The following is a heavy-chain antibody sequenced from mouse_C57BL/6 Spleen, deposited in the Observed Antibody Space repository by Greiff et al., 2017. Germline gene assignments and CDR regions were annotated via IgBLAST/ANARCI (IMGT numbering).Heavy chain of an antibody. CDR3: ARSYGPMDY. CDR1: GFTFTDYY. CDR2: IRNKANGYTT. J-gene: IGHJ4*01. Sequence: EVQVVESGGGLVQPGGSLSLSCAASGFTFTDYYMSWVRQPPGKALEWLGFIRNKANGYTTEYSASVKGRFTISRDNSQSILYLQMNALSAEDRATYYCARSYGPMDYWGQGTSVTVSS. D-gene: IGHD1-1*02. V-gene: IGHV7-3*01.